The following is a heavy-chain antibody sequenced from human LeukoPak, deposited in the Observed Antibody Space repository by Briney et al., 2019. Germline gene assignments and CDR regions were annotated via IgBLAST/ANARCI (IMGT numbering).Heavy chain of an antibody. CDR2: IHSNGRT. CDR1: GGSISGYY. Sequence: SETLSLTCSVSGGSISGYYWSWIRQPPGKGLEWIGYIHSNGRTNSNPSLKSRVTISVDTFKNQFSLNLISVTAADTAVYYCARYYCPNSVCQGFDYWGQGTLVTVSS. J-gene: IGHJ4*02. CDR3: ARYYCPNSVCQGFDY. V-gene: IGHV4-59*01. D-gene: IGHD2-8*01.